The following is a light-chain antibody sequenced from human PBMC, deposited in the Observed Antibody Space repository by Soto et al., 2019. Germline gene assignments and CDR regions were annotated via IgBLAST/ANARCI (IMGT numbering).Light chain of an antibody. J-gene: IGKJ5*01. V-gene: IGKV3-20*01. Sequence: EIVMKQSPVTLSASPGERATLSCRASQNISRSLAWYQQKPGQGPSLLIYGTSNRAGGVPARFSGSGSGTDFTLTISRLEPEDFAVYYCQQYGSSPSITVGQGTRLEIK. CDR3: QQYGSSPSIT. CDR1: QNISRS. CDR2: GTS.